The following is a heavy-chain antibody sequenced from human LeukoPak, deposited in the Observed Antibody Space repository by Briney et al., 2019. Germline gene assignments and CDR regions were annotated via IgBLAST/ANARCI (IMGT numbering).Heavy chain of an antibody. V-gene: IGHV1-69*06. CDR2: IIPIFGTA. Sequence: GASVKVSCKASGYTFTSYGISWVRQAPGQGLEWMGGIIPIFGTANYAQKFQGRVTITADKSTSTAYMELSSLRSEDTAVYYCARGEGVAAAFAYYYMDVWGKGTTVTVSS. D-gene: IGHD6-13*01. J-gene: IGHJ6*03. CDR1: GYTFTSYG. CDR3: ARGEGVAAAFAYYYMDV.